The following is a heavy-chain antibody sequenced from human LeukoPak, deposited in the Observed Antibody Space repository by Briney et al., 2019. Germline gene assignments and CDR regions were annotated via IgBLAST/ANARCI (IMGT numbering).Heavy chain of an antibody. CDR1: GFTFSSYA. Sequence: PGGSLRLSCAASGFTFSSYAMSWVRQAPGKGLEWVSGNSGSGDSTYFADSVKGRFTISRDNSKNTLYLRMNSLRAEDTAVYFCARTTYDSDAFHIWGQGTMVTVSS. CDR2: NSGSGDST. CDR3: ARTTYDSDAFHI. J-gene: IGHJ3*02. D-gene: IGHD3-10*01. V-gene: IGHV3-23*01.